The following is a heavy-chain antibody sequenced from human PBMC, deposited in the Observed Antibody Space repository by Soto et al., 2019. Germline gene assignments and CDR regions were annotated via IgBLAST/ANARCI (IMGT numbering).Heavy chain of an antibody. CDR2: IIPIFGTA. J-gene: IGHJ6*02. CDR1: GGTFSSYA. Sequence: GASVKVSCKASGGTFSSYAISWVRQAPGQGLEWMGGIIPIFGTANYAQKFQGRVTITADESTSTAYMELSSLRSEDTAVNYCAGDSKGVVAATIYFYAYYGMDFWGQGTTVTASS. V-gene: IGHV1-69*13. CDR3: AGDSKGVVAATIYFYAYYGMDF. D-gene: IGHD2-15*01.